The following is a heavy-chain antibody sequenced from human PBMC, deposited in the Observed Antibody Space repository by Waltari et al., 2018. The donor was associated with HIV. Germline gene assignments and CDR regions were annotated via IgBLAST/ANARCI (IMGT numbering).Heavy chain of an antibody. J-gene: IGHJ1*01. D-gene: IGHD5-18*01. CDR3: ARERGYTSPLDL. Sequence: QVQLVESGGGVVQPGRSLTLSCEASGFTFGSYGIHWVRQAPGKGLEWVAVIWYHGDKEDYADSVKGRFNISRDNSRNTVFLHMNSLRAEDTGFYFCARERGYTSPLDLWGQGTLVTVSS. V-gene: IGHV3-33*01. CDR1: GFTFGSYG. CDR2: IWYHGDKE.